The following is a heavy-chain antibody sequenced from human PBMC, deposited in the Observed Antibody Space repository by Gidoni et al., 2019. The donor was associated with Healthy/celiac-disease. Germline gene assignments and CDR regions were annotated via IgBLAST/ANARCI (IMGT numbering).Heavy chain of an antibody. V-gene: IGHV4-34*01. D-gene: IGHD1-26*01. CDR2: INHREST. CDR3: ARGRGVGPVWELLPSDYCYFDL. Sequence: QVQLQQWGAGLLKPSETLSRTSAVYGGSFSGYFWRWTRQPPGKRLEWIGDINHRESTAYNPSLKSRVTMSLATSKNRFSLKLSSVTAADTSVYYCARGRGVGPVWELLPSDYCYFDLWGRGTPVTVSS. CDR1: GGSFSGYF. J-gene: IGHJ2*01.